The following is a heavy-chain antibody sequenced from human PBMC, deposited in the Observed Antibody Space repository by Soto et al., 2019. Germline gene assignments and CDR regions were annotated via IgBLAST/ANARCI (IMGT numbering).Heavy chain of an antibody. CDR1: GFTFSSYA. CDR3: ARDDMGGPYLIDY. CDR2: ISYDGGKK. D-gene: IGHD1-26*01. V-gene: IGHV3-30-3*01. J-gene: IGHJ4*02. Sequence: QVQLVESGGGVVQPGRSLRLSCAASGFTFSSYALHWVRQAPGKGLEWVAIISYDGGKKYYAESVKGRFTISRDNSENTLYVQINSLRPEDTAVYYCARDDMGGPYLIDYWGQGTLVTVSS.